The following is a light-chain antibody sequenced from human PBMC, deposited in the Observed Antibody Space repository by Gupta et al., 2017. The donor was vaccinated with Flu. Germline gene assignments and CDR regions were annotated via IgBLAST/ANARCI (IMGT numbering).Light chain of an antibody. CDR1: QSVSSN. J-gene: IGKJ4*01. Sequence: EIVVTQSPAPLSVSRGERATPSCRGSQSVSSNLAWYQQKPGQAPRLLIYGASTRATGIPARFSGSGSGTEFTLTISSLQAEDFAVYSCQQYNNWPITFGDGTKVEIK. V-gene: IGKV3-15*01. CDR3: QQYNNWPIT. CDR2: GAS.